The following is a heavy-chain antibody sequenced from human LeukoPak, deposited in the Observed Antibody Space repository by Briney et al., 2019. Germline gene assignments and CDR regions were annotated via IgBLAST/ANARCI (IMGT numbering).Heavy chain of an antibody. CDR2: ISYDGSNK. V-gene: IGHV3-30-3*01. Sequence: GGSLRLSCAASGLTFSSYAMHWVRQAPGKGLEWVAVISYDGSNKYYADSVKGRFTISRDNSKNTLYLQMNSLRAEDTAVYYCARAPWVTSLYYFDYWGQGTLVTVSS. J-gene: IGHJ4*02. D-gene: IGHD4-17*01. CDR3: ARAPWVTSLYYFDY. CDR1: GLTFSSYA.